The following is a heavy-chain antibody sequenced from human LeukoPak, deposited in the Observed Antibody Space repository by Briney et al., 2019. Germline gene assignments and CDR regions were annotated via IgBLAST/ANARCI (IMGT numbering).Heavy chain of an antibody. V-gene: IGHV4-34*01. D-gene: IGHD6-19*01. CDR2: INHSGST. J-gene: IGHJ5*01. Sequence: SETLSLTSAVYGGAFSGYYWSWIRQHPGKGLEWIGEINHSGSTKYNPSLKSRVTISVDTSKKQFSLKLRSVTAADTAVYYCARALSSGWYNSWGRGTLVTVSS. CDR3: ARALSSGWYNS. CDR1: GGAFSGYY.